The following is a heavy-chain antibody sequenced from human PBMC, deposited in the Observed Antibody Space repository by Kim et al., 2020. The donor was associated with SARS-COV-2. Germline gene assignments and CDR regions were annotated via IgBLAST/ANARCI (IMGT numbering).Heavy chain of an antibody. CDR1: GYTFTDYY. V-gene: IGHV1-2*02. D-gene: IGHD3-3*01. CDR3: ARSAHFWSGHYLDF. J-gene: IGHJ4*02. Sequence: ASVKVSCKASGYTFTDYYMHWVRQAPGQGLEWMGWINPYSGDTNYAQKFQGRVTMTRDTSISTPYVELSSLRSDDTAVYYCARSAHFWSGHYLDFWGQGTLITVSS. CDR2: INPYSGDT.